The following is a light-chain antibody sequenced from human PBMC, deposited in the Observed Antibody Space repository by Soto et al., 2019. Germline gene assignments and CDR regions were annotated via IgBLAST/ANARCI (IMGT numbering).Light chain of an antibody. Sequence: DIQMTQSPSTLSASVGDRVTITCRASQSISSWLAWYQQKPGKAPKLLIYKASSLESGVPSRFSGSGSGTEFTLTISSLQPDDFATYYGQQFGFGQGTKVEIK. J-gene: IGKJ1*01. CDR3: QQFG. V-gene: IGKV1-5*03. CDR1: QSISSW. CDR2: KAS.